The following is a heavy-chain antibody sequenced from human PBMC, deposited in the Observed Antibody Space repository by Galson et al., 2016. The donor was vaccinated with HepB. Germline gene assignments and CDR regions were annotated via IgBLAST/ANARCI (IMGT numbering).Heavy chain of an antibody. CDR2: ISSRSSTI. V-gene: IGHV3-11*01. D-gene: IGHD3-10*01. J-gene: IGHJ3*02. Sequence: SLRLSCAASGFTFSDYYMNWIRQAPGKGLEWISYISSRSSTIYYADSVKGRFTISRDNAKNSLFLQMNSLRAEDTAVYYCARNMYGAATNYIGDVFDIWGQGTMVTVSS. CDR3: ARNMYGAATNYIGDVFDI. CDR1: GFTFSDYY.